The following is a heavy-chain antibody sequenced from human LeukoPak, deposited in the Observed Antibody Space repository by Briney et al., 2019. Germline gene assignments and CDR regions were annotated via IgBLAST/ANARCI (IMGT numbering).Heavy chain of an antibody. D-gene: IGHD3-16*01. CDR2: INSDGRSI. V-gene: IGHV3-74*01. CDR1: GFVFSNNW. CDR3: GKDLSWGSTDY. J-gene: IGHJ4*02. Sequence: GGSPRLSCAASGFVFSNNWMYWVRQAPGRGLVWVSRINSDGRSIGYADFVKGRFTISRDNAKNTLFLQMNSLTVEDTAIYYCGKDLSWGSTDYWGQGTLVTVSS.